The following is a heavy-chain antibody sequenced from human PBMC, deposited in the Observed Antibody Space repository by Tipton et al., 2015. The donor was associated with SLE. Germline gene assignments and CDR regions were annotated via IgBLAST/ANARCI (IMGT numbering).Heavy chain of an antibody. V-gene: IGHV4-34*01. D-gene: IGHD3-22*01. CDR1: GITFSSYA. CDR3: ARGRYYDSSGLGY. Sequence: LRLSCVASGITFSSYAMSWVRQPPGKGLEWIGEINHSGSTNYSPSLKSRVTISVDTSKNQFSLKLSSVTAADTAVYYCARGRYYDSSGLGYWGQGTLVTVSS. CDR2: INHSGST. J-gene: IGHJ4*02.